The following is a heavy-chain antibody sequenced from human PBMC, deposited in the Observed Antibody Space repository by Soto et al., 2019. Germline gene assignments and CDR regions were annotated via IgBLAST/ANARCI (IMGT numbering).Heavy chain of an antibody. CDR1: GFTFSSYA. Sequence: GGSLRLSCAASGFTFSSYAMSWVRQAPGKGLEWVSAISGSGGSTYYADSVKGRFTISRDNSKNTLYLQMNSLRAEDTAVYYCAKDLEGEGSYDAVVDYWGQGTLVTVSS. CDR2: ISGSGGST. D-gene: IGHD1-26*01. CDR3: AKDLEGEGSYDAVVDY. J-gene: IGHJ4*02. V-gene: IGHV3-23*01.